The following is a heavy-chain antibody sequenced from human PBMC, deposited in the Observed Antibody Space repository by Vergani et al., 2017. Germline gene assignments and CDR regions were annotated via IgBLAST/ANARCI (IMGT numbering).Heavy chain of an antibody. CDR2: INHSGST. J-gene: IGHJ6*03. D-gene: IGHD6-19*01. CDR1: GGSFSGYY. CDR3: ARDSSGLYYMDV. Sequence: QVQLQQWGAGLLKPSETLSLTCAVYGGSFSGYYWSWIRQPPGKGLEWIGEINHSGSTNYNPSLKSRVTISVDTSKNQFSLKLSSVTAADTVVYYCARDSSGLYYMDVWGKGTTVTVSS. V-gene: IGHV4-34*01.